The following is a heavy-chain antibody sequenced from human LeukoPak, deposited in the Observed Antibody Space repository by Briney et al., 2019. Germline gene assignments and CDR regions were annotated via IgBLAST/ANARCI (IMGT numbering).Heavy chain of an antibody. CDR1: GYSISSGYY. CDR3: ARQGGSSSPYYYYYMDV. D-gene: IGHD6-13*01. Sequence: PSETLSLTCAASGYSISSGYYWGWFRQPPGKGLEWIGCIFHSGNTYYNPSLKSRVSISVDTSKNHFSLKLTSVTAADSAVYYCARQGGSSSPYYYYYMDVWGKGTTVTVSS. J-gene: IGHJ6*03. CDR2: IFHSGNT. V-gene: IGHV4-38-2*01.